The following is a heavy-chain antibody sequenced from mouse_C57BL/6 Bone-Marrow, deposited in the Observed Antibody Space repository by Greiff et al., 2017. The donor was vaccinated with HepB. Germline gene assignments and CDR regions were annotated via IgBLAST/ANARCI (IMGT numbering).Heavy chain of an antibody. CDR2: INPYNGDT. CDR1: GYSFTGYF. V-gene: IGHV1-20*01. CDR3: AEAPDWYFDV. J-gene: IGHJ1*03. Sequence: EVKLVESGPELVKPGDSVKISCKASGYSFTGYFMNWVMQSHGKSLEWIGRINPYNGDTFYNQKFKGKATLTVDKSSSTAHMELRSLTSEDSAVYYCAEAPDWYFDVWGTGTTVTVSS.